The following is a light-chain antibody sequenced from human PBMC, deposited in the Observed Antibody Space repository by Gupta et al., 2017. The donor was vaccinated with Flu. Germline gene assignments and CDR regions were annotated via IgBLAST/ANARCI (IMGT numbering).Light chain of an antibody. V-gene: IGLV2-8*01. CDR1: SSDVGGYNY. Sequence: QSALTQPPSASGSPGQSVTISCTGTSSDVGGYNYVSCYQQHPGKAPKLMIYEVSKRPSGVPDRFSGPKSGNTASLTVSGLQAEDEADYYCSSYAGSNNLYVFGTGTKVTVL. J-gene: IGLJ1*01. CDR2: EVS. CDR3: SSYAGSNNLYV.